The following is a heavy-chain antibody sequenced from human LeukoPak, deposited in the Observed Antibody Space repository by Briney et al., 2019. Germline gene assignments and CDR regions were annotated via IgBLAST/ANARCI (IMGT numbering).Heavy chain of an antibody. Sequence: ASVKVSCMASGYTFTSYYMHWVRQAPGQGLEWMGIINPSGGSTSCAQKFQGRVTKTRDTSTSTVYMEQSSLRSEDTAVYYCARDGSQYSSGWTVFDYWGQGTLVTVSS. CDR1: GYTFTSYY. D-gene: IGHD6-19*01. J-gene: IGHJ4*02. CDR2: INPSGGST. CDR3: ARDGSQYSSGWTVFDY. V-gene: IGHV1-46*01.